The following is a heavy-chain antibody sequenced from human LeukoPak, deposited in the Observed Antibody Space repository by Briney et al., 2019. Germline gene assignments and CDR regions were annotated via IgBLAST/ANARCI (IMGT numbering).Heavy chain of an antibody. CDR1: GYTFTGYY. V-gene: IGHV1-2*02. J-gene: IGHJ4*02. Sequence: ASVKVSCTASGYTFTGYYMHWVRQAPGQGLEWMGWINPNSGGTNYAQNFQGRVTMTRDTSISTAYMELSRLRSDDTAVYYCARLGYCSSTSCFDYWGQGTLVTVSS. D-gene: IGHD2-2*01. CDR3: ARLGYCSSTSCFDY. CDR2: INPNSGGT.